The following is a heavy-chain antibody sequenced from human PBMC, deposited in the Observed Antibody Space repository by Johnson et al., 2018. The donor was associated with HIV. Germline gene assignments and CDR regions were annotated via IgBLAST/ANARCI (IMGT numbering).Heavy chain of an antibody. CDR1: GFTFSSYW. V-gene: IGHV3-7*03. CDR2: IKQDGSEK. CDR3: GRRDSGSLSFDI. Sequence: VQLVESGGGVVQPGRSLRLSCAASGFTFSSYWMSWVRQAPGKGLEWVANIKQDGSEKYYVDSVKGRFTISRDNAKNSLYLQMNSLRAEDTALYYCGRRDSGSLSFDIWGQGTMVTVSS. D-gene: IGHD1-26*01. J-gene: IGHJ3*02.